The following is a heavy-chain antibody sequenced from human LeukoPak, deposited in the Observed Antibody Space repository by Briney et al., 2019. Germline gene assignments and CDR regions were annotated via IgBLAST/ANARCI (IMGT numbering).Heavy chain of an antibody. Sequence: AGGSLRLSCAASGFTFSSYAMSWVRQAPGKGLEWASAISGSGGSTYYADSVKGRFTISRDNSKNTLYLQMNSLRAEDTAVFYCAKVPRYCSSTSCYAGYFEYWGQGTLVTVSS. D-gene: IGHD2-2*01. J-gene: IGHJ4*02. V-gene: IGHV3-23*01. CDR3: AKVPRYCSSTSCYAGYFEY. CDR1: GFTFSSYA. CDR2: ISGSGGST.